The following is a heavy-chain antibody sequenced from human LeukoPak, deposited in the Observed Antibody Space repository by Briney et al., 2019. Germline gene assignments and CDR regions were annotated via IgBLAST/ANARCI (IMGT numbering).Heavy chain of an antibody. Sequence: GGSLRLSCAASGFTFSSYTMNWVRQAPGKGLEWVSSISSRSNFIYYADSLKGRFTISRDNSKNTLYLQMNSLRPEDTAVYYCAKDSKRWKTYYYEAGSYYFDYWGQGTRVTVSS. CDR2: ISSRSNFI. D-gene: IGHD3-10*01. J-gene: IGHJ4*02. CDR1: GFTFSSYT. CDR3: AKDSKRWKTYYYEAGSYYFDY. V-gene: IGHV3-21*01.